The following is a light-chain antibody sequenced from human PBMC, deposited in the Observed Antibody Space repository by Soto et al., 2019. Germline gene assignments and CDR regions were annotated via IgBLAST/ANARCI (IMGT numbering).Light chain of an antibody. V-gene: IGKV3-20*01. CDR1: QSVKSSY. Sequence: EIVLTQSPGTLSLSPGERATLPCRASQSVKSSYLAWYQHKPGQAPRLLIYGTSSRATGIPDRFSGSGSGTGFTLTISRLEPEDFAVYYCKQYGSSITFGQGTRLEIK. CDR3: KQYGSSIT. J-gene: IGKJ5*01. CDR2: GTS.